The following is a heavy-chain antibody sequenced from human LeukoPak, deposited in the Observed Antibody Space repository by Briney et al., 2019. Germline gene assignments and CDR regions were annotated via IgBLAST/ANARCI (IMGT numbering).Heavy chain of an antibody. V-gene: IGHV3-48*02. Sequence: PGGSLRLSCAASGFTFSSYSMNWVRQAPGKGLEWVSYISSSSTIYYADSVKGRFTISRDNAKNSLYLQMNSLRDEDTAVYYCARDRLAVVGRYFDYWGQGTLVTVSS. CDR3: ARDRLAVVGRYFDY. CDR1: GFTFSSYS. J-gene: IGHJ4*02. CDR2: ISSSSTI. D-gene: IGHD6-19*01.